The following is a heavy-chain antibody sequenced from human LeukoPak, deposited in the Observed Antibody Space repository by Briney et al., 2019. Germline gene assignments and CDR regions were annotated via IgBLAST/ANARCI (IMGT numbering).Heavy chain of an antibody. CDR2: ISDNSRYI. D-gene: IGHD2-15*01. J-gene: IGHJ4*02. CDR3: ARDLILADSSGSSAHDY. CDR1: GFTFSTYN. V-gene: IGHV3-21*01. Sequence: GSLRLSCAASGFTFSTYNMNWVRQAPGKGLEWVSSISDNSRYIYYADSVKGRFTISRDNAKNSLYLQMNSLRDEDTAVYYCARDLILADSSGSSAHDYWGQGTLVTVSS.